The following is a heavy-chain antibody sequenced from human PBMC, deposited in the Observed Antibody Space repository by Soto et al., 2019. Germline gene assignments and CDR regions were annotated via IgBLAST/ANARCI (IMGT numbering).Heavy chain of an antibody. Sequence: LSLTCAVSGYSVSGGYYWGWIRQPPGKGLEWIASIHQGGNAHYNPSLKSRVSISVDTSRNEFSLNLTSVTAADTAVYYCAREYGSYLISWGQGNLVTVSS. D-gene: IGHD3-10*01. J-gene: IGHJ5*02. CDR1: GYSVSGGYY. CDR3: AREYGSYLIS. V-gene: IGHV4-38-2*02. CDR2: IHQGGNA.